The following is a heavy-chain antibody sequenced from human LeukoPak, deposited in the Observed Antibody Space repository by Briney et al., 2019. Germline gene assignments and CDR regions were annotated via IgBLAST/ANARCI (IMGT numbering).Heavy chain of an antibody. J-gene: IGHJ4*02. V-gene: IGHV4-59*08. CDR3: ARAVADKTFDY. CDR2: LYNSGST. Sequence: SETLSLTCTVSGGSISTYYWSWIRQSPGKGLEWIGHLYNSGSTNYHPSLQSRVTISVDKSKNQFSLGLYSVTAADTAVYYCARAVADKTFDYWGPGTLVTVSS. CDR1: GGSISTYY.